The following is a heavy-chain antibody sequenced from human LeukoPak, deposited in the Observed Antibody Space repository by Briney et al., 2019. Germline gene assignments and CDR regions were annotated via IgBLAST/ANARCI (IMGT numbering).Heavy chain of an antibody. CDR1: GFTFDDYA. D-gene: IGHD3-9*01. CDR3: AKDIGAAPPTNLVGMDV. Sequence: GGSLRLSCAASGFTFDDYAMHWVRQAPGKGLEWVSGISWNSGSMVYADSVKGRFTISRDNAKNSLYLQMSSLRAEDTALYYCAKDIGAAPPTNLVGMDVWGQGTTVTVSS. CDR2: ISWNSGSM. J-gene: IGHJ6*02. V-gene: IGHV3-9*01.